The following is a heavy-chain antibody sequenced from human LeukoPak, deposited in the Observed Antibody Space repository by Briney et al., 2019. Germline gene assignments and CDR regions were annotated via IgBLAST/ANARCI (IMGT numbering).Heavy chain of an antibody. CDR1: GFTFSNVW. V-gene: IGHV3-15*01. J-gene: IGHJ3*02. D-gene: IGHD6-13*01. CDR3: STPIAAAGTRAFDI. CDR2: IKSKTDGRTT. Sequence: PGGSLRLSCAASGFTFSNVWMNWVRQAPGKGLEWVGRIKSKTDGRTTDYAAPVKGRFMISRDDSKNTLYLQMNSLKTEDTAVYYCSTPIAAAGTRAFDIWGQGTMVIVPS.